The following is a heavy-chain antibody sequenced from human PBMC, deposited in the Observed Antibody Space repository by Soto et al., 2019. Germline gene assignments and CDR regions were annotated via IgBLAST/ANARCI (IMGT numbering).Heavy chain of an antibody. CDR2: ISGSGDKT. J-gene: IGHJ5*02. Sequence: GGSLRLSCAASGFSLSNFAMSWVRQAPGTGLEWVSSISGSGDKTYYLDSVKGRFTISRDNSKNTLYLHMNSLGAEDTAVYFCAKDYASTWYWYFDPWGQGTLVTVSS. D-gene: IGHD6-13*01. CDR3: AKDYASTWYWYFDP. V-gene: IGHV3-23*01. CDR1: GFSLSNFA.